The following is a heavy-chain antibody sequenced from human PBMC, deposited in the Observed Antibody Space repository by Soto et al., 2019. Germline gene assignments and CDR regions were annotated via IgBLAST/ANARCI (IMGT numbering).Heavy chain of an antibody. CDR1: GGSISSNKW. Sequence: SETLSLTCSVYGGSISSNKWWSWFPQPPGKGLEWIGEIYHSGSTNYNPSLKSRVTISLDKSKNQFSLKLTSVTAADSAVYYCARDDHIVVVPTSLGAMDVWGQGTTVTVSS. D-gene: IGHD2-2*01. J-gene: IGHJ6*02. V-gene: IGHV4-4*02. CDR3: ARDDHIVVVPTSLGAMDV. CDR2: IYHSGST.